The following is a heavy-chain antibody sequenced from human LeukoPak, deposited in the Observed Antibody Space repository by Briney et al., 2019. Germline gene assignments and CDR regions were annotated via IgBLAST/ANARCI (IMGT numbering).Heavy chain of an antibody. CDR3: ARENWDLVAVPMDV. J-gene: IGHJ6*04. Sequence: GGSLRLSCAASGFSFSTSSMNWVRQAPGKGLEWLSYISSSSSAIYYGDSVKGRFAISRDNAKNSLYLQMNSLRAEDTAIYYCARENWDLVAVPMDVWGKGTTVIVSS. CDR2: ISSSSSAI. CDR1: GFSFSTSS. V-gene: IGHV3-48*01. D-gene: IGHD1-26*01.